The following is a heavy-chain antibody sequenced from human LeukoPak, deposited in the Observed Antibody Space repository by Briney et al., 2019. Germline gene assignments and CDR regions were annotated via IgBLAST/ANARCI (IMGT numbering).Heavy chain of an antibody. Sequence: SETLSLTCTVSGDSISSYYWSWVRQPPGKGLEWIGYIYYSGSINYNPSLKSRVTISGDTSKNQFSLKLSSVTAADTAVYYCARERYYGSGTQPSFYYYYGMDVWGQGTTVTVSS. CDR3: ARERYYGSGTQPSFYYYYGMDV. V-gene: IGHV4-59*01. CDR2: IYYSGSI. CDR1: GDSISSYY. D-gene: IGHD3-10*01. J-gene: IGHJ6*02.